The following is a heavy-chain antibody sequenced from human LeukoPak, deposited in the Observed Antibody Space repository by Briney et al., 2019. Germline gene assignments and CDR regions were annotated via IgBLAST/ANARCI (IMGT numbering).Heavy chain of an antibody. J-gene: IGHJ4*02. CDR2: ISWNSVSI. V-gene: IGHV3-9*01. CDR3: AKDMEIAATYYFDY. Sequence: GRSLRLSCAASGFTFDNYAMHWVRQAPGKGLEWVSGISWNSVSIGYADSVKGRFTISRDNAKNSLYLQMNSLRAEDTALYYCAKDMEIAATYYFDYWGQGTLVTVSS. CDR1: GFTFDNYA. D-gene: IGHD6-13*01.